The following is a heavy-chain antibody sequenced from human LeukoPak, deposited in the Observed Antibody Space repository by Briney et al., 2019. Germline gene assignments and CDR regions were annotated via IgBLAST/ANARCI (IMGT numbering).Heavy chain of an antibody. V-gene: IGHV3-7*01. CDR1: GFTFSSYW. Sequence: PGGSLRLSCAASGFTFSSYWMSWVRQAPGKGLEGVANIKQDGSERYYVDSVKGRFTISRDNAKKSLHLQMDGLRADDTAVYYCASDGGPFDNWGQGTLVTVSS. CDR2: IKQDGSER. CDR3: ASDGGPFDN. D-gene: IGHD3-3*01. J-gene: IGHJ4*02.